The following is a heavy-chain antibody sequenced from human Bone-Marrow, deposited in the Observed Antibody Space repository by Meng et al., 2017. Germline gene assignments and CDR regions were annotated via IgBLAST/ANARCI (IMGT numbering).Heavy chain of an antibody. V-gene: IGHV3-21*01. CDR2: ISSSSSYI. CDR3: ARDPKLGWFGGFNYAYYFDT. Sequence: GESLKISCAASGFTFSSDSMNWVRQAPGKGLDWVSSISSSSSYIYYADSVKGRFTISRDNSKNTLYLQMNSLRAEDTAVYYCARDPKLGWFGGFNYAYYFDTWGQGTLVTVSS. CDR1: GFTFSSDS. D-gene: IGHD3-10*01. J-gene: IGHJ4*02.